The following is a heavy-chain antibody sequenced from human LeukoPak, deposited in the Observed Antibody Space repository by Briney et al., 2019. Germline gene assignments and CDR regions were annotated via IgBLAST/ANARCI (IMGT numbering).Heavy chain of an antibody. J-gene: IGHJ4*02. CDR2: IYPGDSDT. D-gene: IGHD2-15*01. Sequence: GESLKISCKGSGYSFNTYWIGWVRQMPGKGLEWMGIIYPGDSDTKYSPFFQGQVTISADKSISTAYLQWSSLKASDTAMYYCARRHCSGGSCRDDYWGQGTLVTVSS. CDR1: GYSFNTYW. CDR3: ARRHCSGGSCRDDY. V-gene: IGHV5-51*01.